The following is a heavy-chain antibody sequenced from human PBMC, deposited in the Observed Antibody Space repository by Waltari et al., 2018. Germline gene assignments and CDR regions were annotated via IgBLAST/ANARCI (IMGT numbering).Heavy chain of an antibody. V-gene: IGHV3-21*02. D-gene: IGHD2-15*01. CDR1: GSPFGDYT. CDR2: ISSRGTYI. Sequence: DVQLVESGGGLVRPGGSVRLSCEASGSPFGDYTFNWVRQPPGKGLEWLSSISSRGTYIYYKDSVKGRFIISRDNTKNSLYLQMDGLRADDTAVYYCARSGRQENWFDPWGQGILVTVSS. J-gene: IGHJ5*02. CDR3: ARSGRQENWFDP.